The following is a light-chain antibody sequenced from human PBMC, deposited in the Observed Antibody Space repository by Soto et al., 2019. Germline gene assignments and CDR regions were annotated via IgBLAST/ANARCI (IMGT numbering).Light chain of an antibody. Sequence: QLVLTQSPSASASLGASVKLTCTLSSGHSSYAIAWHQQQPEKGPRYLMKLDSDGSHTKGDAIPDRFSGSSSGAERYLTSSSLQSEDEADYYCQTWGTGIHVVLGGGTKLTVL. J-gene: IGLJ2*01. CDR1: SGHSSYA. CDR3: QTWGTGIHVV. V-gene: IGLV4-69*01. CDR2: LDSDGSH.